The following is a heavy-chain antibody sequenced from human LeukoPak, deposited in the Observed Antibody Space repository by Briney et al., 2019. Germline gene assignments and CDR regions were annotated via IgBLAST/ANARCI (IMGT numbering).Heavy chain of an antibody. CDR2: IKQDESDK. D-gene: IGHD2-15*01. Sequence: GGSLRLSCLDSGFTFSSYWMSWVRQAPGKGLEWVANIKQDESDKYYVDSVKGRFTISRDNAKNSLYLQMNSLRAEDTAVYFCASGPRWVGAAWAHSFNIWGQGTMVTVSS. V-gene: IGHV3-7*01. J-gene: IGHJ3*02. CDR3: ASGPRWVGAAWAHSFNI. CDR1: GFTFSSYW.